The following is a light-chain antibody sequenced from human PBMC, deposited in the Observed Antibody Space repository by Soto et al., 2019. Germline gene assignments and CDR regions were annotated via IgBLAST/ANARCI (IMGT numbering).Light chain of an antibody. Sequence: EILMTQSPDSLSVTPGETATLSCRASQSLNTDLAWCQQKPGQAPRLLLYGASTRATGISTRFSGGGSGTEFTLTISGLQSEDSAVYYCQQYKSRPPITFGQGTRLEI. J-gene: IGKJ5*01. CDR2: GAS. V-gene: IGKV3-15*01. CDR1: QSLNTD. CDR3: QQYKSRPPIT.